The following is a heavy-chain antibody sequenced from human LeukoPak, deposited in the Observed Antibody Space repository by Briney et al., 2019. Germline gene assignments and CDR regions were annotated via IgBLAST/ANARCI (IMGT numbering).Heavy chain of an antibody. CDR1: GGSFSGYY. Sequence: PSETLSLTCAGYGGSFSGYYWRWIRQPPGKGLEWIGEINHSGSTNYNPSLKSRVTISVDTSKNQFSLKLSSVTAADTAVYYCASGAVGITIFGVVIPRGFDYWGQGTLVTVSS. CDR2: INHSGST. D-gene: IGHD3-3*01. V-gene: IGHV4-34*01. J-gene: IGHJ4*02. CDR3: ASGAVGITIFGVVIPRGFDY.